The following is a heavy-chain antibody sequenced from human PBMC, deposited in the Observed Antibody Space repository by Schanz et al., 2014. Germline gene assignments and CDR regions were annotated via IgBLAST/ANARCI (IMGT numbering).Heavy chain of an antibody. CDR1: GFSFSRYS. CDR2: IKSDGSST. Sequence: EVQLMESGGGLVKPGGSLRLSCAASGFSFSRYSMNWVRQDPGKGLVWVARIKSDGSSTSYADSVKGRFTISRDNAKNTLYLQMNSLRAEDTAVYYCARSRSGFYFDYWGQGTLVTVSS. V-gene: IGHV3-74*02. D-gene: IGHD1-26*01. CDR3: ARSRSGFYFDY. J-gene: IGHJ4*02.